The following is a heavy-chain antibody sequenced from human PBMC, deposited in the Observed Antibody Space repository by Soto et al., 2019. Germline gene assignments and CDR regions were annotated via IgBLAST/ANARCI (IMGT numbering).Heavy chain of an antibody. CDR1: GGSFSGYY. Sequence: QVQLQQWGAGLLKPSETLSLTCAIYGGSFSGYYWSWIRQPPGKGLEWIGEINHSGSTKYNPSLKSRGTIAVXXSXTXXSLKLSSVTAADSAVYYCARLDIVVVTATSCRGDYWGQGSLVTVSS. D-gene: IGHD2-21*02. V-gene: IGHV4-34*01. CDR3: ARLDIVVVTATSCRGDY. CDR2: INHSGST. J-gene: IGHJ4*02.